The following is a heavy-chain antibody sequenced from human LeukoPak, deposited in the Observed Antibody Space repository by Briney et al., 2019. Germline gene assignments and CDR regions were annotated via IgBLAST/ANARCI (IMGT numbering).Heavy chain of an antibody. CDR3: ARVLLIGDYFDY. V-gene: IGHV4-34*12. CDR1: GGSFSGYY. J-gene: IGHJ4*02. Sequence: SETLSLTCAVYGGSFSGYYWSWIRPPPGKGLEWIGEILHSGSTNYNPSLKSRVTLSLDPSKHQFSLPLSSVTAALTAVYDCARVLLIGDYFDYWGQGTLVTVS. D-gene: IGHD3-22*01. CDR2: ILHSGST.